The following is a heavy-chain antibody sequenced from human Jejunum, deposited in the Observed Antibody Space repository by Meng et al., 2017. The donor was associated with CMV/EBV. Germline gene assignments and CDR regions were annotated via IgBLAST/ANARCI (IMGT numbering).Heavy chain of an antibody. J-gene: IGHJ4*01. D-gene: IGHD6-6*01. CDR1: GYSFSDSW. V-gene: IGHV5-51*01. CDR2: IYPGDSNM. Sequence: SCKPSGYSFSDSWIGWVRQMPGKGLEWVGIIYPGDSNMRYSPSLEGHVTISADKSITTVYLHWSSLTASDSAMYYCARHGGSSAGDYWGQGTLVTVSS. CDR3: ARHGGSSAGDY.